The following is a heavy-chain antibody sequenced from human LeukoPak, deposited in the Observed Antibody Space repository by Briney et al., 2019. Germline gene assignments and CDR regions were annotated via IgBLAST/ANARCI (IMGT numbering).Heavy chain of an antibody. D-gene: IGHD3-22*01. J-gene: IGHJ4*02. CDR1: GFTFSSYA. CDR2: VSGSAGST. CDR3: ARTYYYDSSGYPLKRYFDY. Sequence: PGGSLRLSCAASGFTFSSYAMSWVRQAPGKGLEWVSAVSGSAGSTYYADSVKGRFTISRDNSKNTLYLQMNSLRAEDTAVYYCARTYYYDSSGYPLKRYFDYWGQGTLVTVSS. V-gene: IGHV3-23*01.